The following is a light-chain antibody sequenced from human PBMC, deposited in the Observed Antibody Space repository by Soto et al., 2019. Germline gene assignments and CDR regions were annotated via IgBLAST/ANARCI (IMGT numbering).Light chain of an antibody. V-gene: IGKV1-9*01. J-gene: IGKJ1*01. CDR2: AAS. CDR1: QGISSY. CDR3: QQLNSYSWT. Sequence: DIQLTQSASFLSASLGDRVTITWRASQGISSYLAWYQQKPGKAPKLLIYAASTLQSGVPSRFSGSGSGTEFTLTISSLQTEDFATYYCQQLNSYSWTFGQGTKVDIK.